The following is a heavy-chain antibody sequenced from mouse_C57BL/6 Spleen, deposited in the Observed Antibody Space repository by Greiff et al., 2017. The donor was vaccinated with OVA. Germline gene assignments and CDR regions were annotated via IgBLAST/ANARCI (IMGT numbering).Heavy chain of an antibody. CDR2: IDPSDSET. Sequence: QVQLQQPGAELVRPGSSVKLSCKASGYTFTSYWMHWVKQRPIQGLEWIGNIDPSDSETHYNQKFQDKATLPVDTSSSTAYMQLSSLTSEDSPVYYGARSVTAVVAHCYFDVWGTGTTVTVSS. D-gene: IGHD1-1*01. J-gene: IGHJ1*03. V-gene: IGHV1-52*01. CDR3: ARSVTAVVAHCYFDV. CDR1: GYTFTSYW.